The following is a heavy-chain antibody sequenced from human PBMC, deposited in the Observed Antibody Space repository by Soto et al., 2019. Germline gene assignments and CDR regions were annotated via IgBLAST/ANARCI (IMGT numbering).Heavy chain of an antibody. CDR2: IFYSGST. CDR1: GGSISSSSYY. V-gene: IGHV4-39*01. J-gene: IGHJ4*02. CDR3: PTSKFH. D-gene: IGHD2-21*01. Sequence: SETLSLSCTVSGGSISSSSYYWGWIRQPPGKGLEWIGSIFYSGSTYYNPSLKSRVTISVDTSKNQFSLKLTSVTAADTAVYYCPTSKFHWGQGTLVTVSS.